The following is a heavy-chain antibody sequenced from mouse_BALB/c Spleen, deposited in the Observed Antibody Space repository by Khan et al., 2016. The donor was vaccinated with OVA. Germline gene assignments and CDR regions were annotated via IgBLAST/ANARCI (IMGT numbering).Heavy chain of an antibody. J-gene: IGHJ3*01. CDR1: GFTFSNYA. V-gene: IGHV5-6-5*01. Sequence: DVQLVESGGGLVKPGGSLKLSCAASGFTFSNYAMSWVRQSPEKRLEWVASISSGDSTYYPDSVKGRFTISRDNARNILYLQMSSLRYEDTAMYYCARDYWFAYWGQGTLVTVSA. CDR3: ARDYWFAY. CDR2: ISSGDST.